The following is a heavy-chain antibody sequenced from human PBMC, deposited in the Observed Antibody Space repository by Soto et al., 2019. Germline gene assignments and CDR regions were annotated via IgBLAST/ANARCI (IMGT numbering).Heavy chain of an antibody. CDR3: ARDWERYYYDSSGYPSV. V-gene: IGHV3-33*01. Sequence: GGSLRLSCAASGFTFSSYGMHWVRQAPGKGLEWVAVIWYDGSNKYYADSVKGRFTISRDNSKNTLYLQMNSLRAEGTAVYYCARDWERYYYDSSGYPSVWGQGTLVTVSS. J-gene: IGHJ4*02. D-gene: IGHD3-22*01. CDR1: GFTFSSYG. CDR2: IWYDGSNK.